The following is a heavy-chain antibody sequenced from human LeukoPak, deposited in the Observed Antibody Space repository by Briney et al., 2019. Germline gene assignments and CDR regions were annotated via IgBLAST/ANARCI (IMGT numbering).Heavy chain of an antibody. J-gene: IGHJ4*02. Sequence: ASVKDSCKASGYTFTGYYMHWVRQAPGQGLEWMGRINPNSGGTNYAQKFQGRVTMTRDTSISTAYMELSRLRSDDTAVYYCASGSAVGATKAGEMEDYWGQGTLVTVSS. CDR1: GYTFTGYY. D-gene: IGHD1-26*01. CDR2: INPNSGGT. V-gene: IGHV1-2*06. CDR3: ASGSAVGATKAGEMEDY.